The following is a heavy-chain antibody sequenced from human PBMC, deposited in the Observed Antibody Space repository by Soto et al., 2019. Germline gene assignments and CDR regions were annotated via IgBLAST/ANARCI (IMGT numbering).Heavy chain of an antibody. J-gene: IGHJ4*02. D-gene: IGHD3-16*02. CDR1: GFTFSSYA. CDR2: ISGSGGST. CDR3: AKDPIRLHLGELSLYSYFDY. Sequence: GGSLRLSCAASGFTFSSYAMSWVRQAPGKGLEWVSAISGSGGSTYYADSVKGRFTISRDNSKNTLYLQMNSLRAEDTAVYYCAKDPIRLHLGELSLYSYFDYWGQGTLVTVSS. V-gene: IGHV3-23*01.